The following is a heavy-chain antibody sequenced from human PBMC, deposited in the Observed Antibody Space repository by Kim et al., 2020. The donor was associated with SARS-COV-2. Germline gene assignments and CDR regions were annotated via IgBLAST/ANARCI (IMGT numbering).Heavy chain of an antibody. CDR1: GFTFSSYS. D-gene: IGHD6-19*01. V-gene: IGHV3-21*01. J-gene: IGHJ4*02. Sequence: GGSLRLSCAASGFTFSSYSMNWVRQAPGKGLEWVSSISSSSSYIYYADSVKGRFIIGRENAKNSLDLQMNSLRAEDTAVYNCGRDHPFGSSGWYDYWGQG. CDR2: ISSSSSYI. CDR3: GRDHPFGSSGWYDY.